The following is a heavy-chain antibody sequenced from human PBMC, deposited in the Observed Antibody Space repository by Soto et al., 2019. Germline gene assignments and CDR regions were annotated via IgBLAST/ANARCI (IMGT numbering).Heavy chain of an antibody. CDR2: IIPILGET. D-gene: IGHD3-16*01. V-gene: IGHV1-69*08. J-gene: IGHJ6*02. CDR1: GTIFSSYT. Sequence: QVQLVQSGAEVKKPGSSVRVSCKASGTIFSSYTISWVRQAPGQGLEWMGRIIPILGETNSAQKLQGRVTLTADKSTNSAYMELNSLRLEDTALYYCARGLGGRMDDWGQGTTVTVCS. CDR3: ARGLGGRMDD.